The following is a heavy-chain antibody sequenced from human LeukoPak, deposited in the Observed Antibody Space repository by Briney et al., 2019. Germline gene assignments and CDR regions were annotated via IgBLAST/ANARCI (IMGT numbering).Heavy chain of an antibody. D-gene: IGHD3-22*01. J-gene: IGHJ4*02. CDR1: GFTFDDYA. CDR3: AKDISDYYDSSGYYVY. CDR2: IIWNSGNI. Sequence: GGSLRLSCAASGFTFDDYAMHWVRQAPGEGLECVSCIIWNSGNIGYADSVKGRFTLSRDNAKNSLYLQMNSLRAEDTALYYCAKDISDYYDSSGYYVYWGQGTLVTVSS. V-gene: IGHV3-9*01.